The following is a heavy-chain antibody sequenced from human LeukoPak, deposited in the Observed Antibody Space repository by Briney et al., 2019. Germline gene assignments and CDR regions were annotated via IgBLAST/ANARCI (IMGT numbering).Heavy chain of an antibody. J-gene: IGHJ4*02. D-gene: IGHD6-19*01. V-gene: IGHV3-9*01. Sequence: GGSLRLSCAASGFTFDDYAMHWVRHAPGKGLEWVSGISWNSGSIGYADSVRGRFTISRDNAKNSLYLQMNSLRAEDTALYYCAKDFGIAVAGPRDWGQGTLVTVSS. CDR2: ISWNSGSI. CDR3: AKDFGIAVAGPRD. CDR1: GFTFDDYA.